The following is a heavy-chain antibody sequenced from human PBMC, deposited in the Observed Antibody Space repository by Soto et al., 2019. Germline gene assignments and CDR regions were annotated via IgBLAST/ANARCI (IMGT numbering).Heavy chain of an antibody. CDR2: ISAYNGNT. CDR1: GYTFTSYG. D-gene: IGHD6-13*01. V-gene: IGHV1-18*01. CDR3: ARDMGIAAAYDAFDI. Sequence: VKVSCKASGYTFTSYGISWVGQAPGQGLEWMGWISAYNGNTNYAQKLQGRVTMTTDTSTSTAYMELRSLRSDDTAVYYCARDMGIAAAYDAFDIWGQGTMVTVSS. J-gene: IGHJ3*02.